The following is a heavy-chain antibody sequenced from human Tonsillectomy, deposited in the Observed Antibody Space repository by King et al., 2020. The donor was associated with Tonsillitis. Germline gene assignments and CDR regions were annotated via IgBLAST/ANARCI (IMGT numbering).Heavy chain of an antibody. CDR2: IWYDGSNK. J-gene: IGHJ4*02. CDR1: GFTFSSFG. CDR3: ARGCGGDCYSQLDC. Sequence: VQLVESGGGVVQPGRSLRLSCAASGFTFSSFGMHWVRQTPGKGLEWVAFIWYDGSNKYYADSVKGRFTISRDNSKNTLYLQMNGLRAEDTAVYYCARGCGGDCYSQLDCWGQGTLVTVSS. D-gene: IGHD2-21*02. V-gene: IGHV3-33*01.